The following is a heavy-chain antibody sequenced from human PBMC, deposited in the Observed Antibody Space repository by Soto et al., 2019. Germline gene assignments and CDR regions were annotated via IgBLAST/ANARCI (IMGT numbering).Heavy chain of an antibody. CDR3: ARAFHRVILTSWFDP. D-gene: IGHD3-10*01. CDR1: GYTFTSYG. CDR2: ISAYNGNT. Sequence: ASVKVSCKASGYTFTSYGISWVRQAPGQGLEWMGWISAYNGNTNYAQKLQGRVTMTTDTSTSTAYMELRSLRSDDTAVYYCARAFHRVILTSWFDPWGQGIRVTVSS. J-gene: IGHJ5*02. V-gene: IGHV1-18*01.